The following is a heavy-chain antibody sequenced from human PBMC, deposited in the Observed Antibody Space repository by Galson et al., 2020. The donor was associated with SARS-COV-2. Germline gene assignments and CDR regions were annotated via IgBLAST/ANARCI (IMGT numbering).Heavy chain of an antibody. CDR3: AKGIAAAVSYYFDW. J-gene: IGHJ4*02. CDR1: GFTFINYA. V-gene: IGHV3-23*01. D-gene: IGHD6-13*01. CDR2: ISASGGTT. Sequence: ETGGSLRLSCTASGFTFINYAMSWVRQAPGKGLEWVSPISASGGTTYYVDSVKGRFTISRDNSKNTLYLQMNSLRAEDTAVYNCAKGIAAAVSYYFDWWGQGTLVTVSS.